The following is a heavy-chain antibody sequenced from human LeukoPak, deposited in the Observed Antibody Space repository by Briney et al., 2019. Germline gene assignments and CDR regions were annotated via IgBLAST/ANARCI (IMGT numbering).Heavy chain of an antibody. CDR3: ARDSGDTAHASPFDP. J-gene: IGHJ5*02. D-gene: IGHD5-18*01. V-gene: IGHV4-38-2*02. CDR1: GYSISSGYY. Sequence: SETLSLTCTVSGYSISSGYYWGWIRQPPGKGLEWIGSIYDSGSTYYNPSLKSRVTISVDTSKNQFSLKLSSVTAADTAVYYCARDSGDTAHASPFDPWGQGTLVTVSS. CDR2: IYDSGST.